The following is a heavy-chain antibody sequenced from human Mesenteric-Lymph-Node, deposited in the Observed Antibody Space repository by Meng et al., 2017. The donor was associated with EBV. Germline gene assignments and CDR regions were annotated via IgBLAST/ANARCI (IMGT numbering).Heavy chain of an antibody. J-gene: IGHJ2*01. CDR1: GGSISSSSYY. CDR2: IYYSGST. Sequence: QLGLRGTGPGLVKPSETLSLTCTGSGGSISSSSYYWGWIRQPPGKGLEWIGSIYYSGSTYYNPSLKSRVTISVDTSKNQFSLKLSSVTAADTAVYYCAREIPSVVGAANGYFDLWGRGTLVTVSS. D-gene: IGHD1-26*01. V-gene: IGHV4-39*07. CDR3: AREIPSVVGAANGYFDL.